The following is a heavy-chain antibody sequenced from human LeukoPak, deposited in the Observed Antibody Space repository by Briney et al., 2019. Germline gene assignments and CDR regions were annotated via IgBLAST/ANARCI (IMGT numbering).Heavy chain of an antibody. CDR1: GFTFSSYS. D-gene: IGHD6-13*01. V-gene: IGHV3-21*01. CDR3: ARGAIDSSWYYFDY. Sequence: GGSLRLSCAASGFTFSSYSMNWVRQAPGKGLEWVSSISSSSSYIYYADSVEGRFTISRDNAKNSLYLQMNSLRAEDTAVYYCARGAIDSSWYYFDYWGQGTLVTVSS. CDR2: ISSSSSYI. J-gene: IGHJ4*02.